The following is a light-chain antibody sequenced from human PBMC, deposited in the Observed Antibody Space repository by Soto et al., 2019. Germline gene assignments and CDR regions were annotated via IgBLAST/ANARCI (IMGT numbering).Light chain of an antibody. CDR3: QQLNSYPHT. CDR2: AAS. J-gene: IGKJ4*01. V-gene: IGKV1-9*01. CDR1: QGISSY. Sequence: DIQLTQSPSFLSASVGDRVTLTCRASQGISSYLAWYQQKPGKAPNLLIYAASTLQSGVPSRFSGSGSGTEFTLTISSLQAEDLATYYCQQLNSYPHTFGGGTKVEIK.